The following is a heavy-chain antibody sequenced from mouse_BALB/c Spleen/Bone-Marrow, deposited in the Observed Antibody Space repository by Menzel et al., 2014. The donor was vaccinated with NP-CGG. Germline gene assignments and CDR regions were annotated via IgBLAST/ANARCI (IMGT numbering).Heavy chain of an antibody. D-gene: IGHD2-4*01. CDR3: ASHAYYDQTEVSFVY. CDR2: ISGGGSYT. Sequence: EVHLEESGGGLMKSGGSLKLSCAASGFSFNSYGMSWVRQTPEKRLEWVATISGGGSYTFYPDSVKGQFTISRDNAKNNLFLQRSSLMSEDTALYYCASHAYYDQTEVSFVYWGQGTLVTVSS. CDR1: GFSFNSYG. V-gene: IGHV5-9-2*01. J-gene: IGHJ3*01.